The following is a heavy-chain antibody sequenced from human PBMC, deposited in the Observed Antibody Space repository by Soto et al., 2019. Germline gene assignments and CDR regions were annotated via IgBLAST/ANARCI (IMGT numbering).Heavy chain of an antibody. CDR3: ARGFTTHYYYYYGMDV. V-gene: IGHV1-2*04. J-gene: IGHJ6*02. CDR1: GYTFTGYY. D-gene: IGHD3-22*01. Sequence: GASVKVSCKASGYTFTGYYMHWVRQAPGQGLEWMGWINPNSGGTNYAQKFQGWVTMTRDTSISTAYMELSRLRSDDTAVYYCARGFTTHYYYYYGMDVWGQGTTVTVSS. CDR2: INPNSGGT.